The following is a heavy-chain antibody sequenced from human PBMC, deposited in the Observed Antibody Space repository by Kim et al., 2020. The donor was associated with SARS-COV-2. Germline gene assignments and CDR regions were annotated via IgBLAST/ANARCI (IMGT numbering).Heavy chain of an antibody. V-gene: IGHV3-23*01. CDR3: AKSAAAAGTGYFDY. J-gene: IGHJ4*02. Sequence: VEGRFTTSRDNCKNTRYRQMNSLRAEDTAVYYCAKSAAAAGTGYFDYWGQGTLVTVSS. D-gene: IGHD6-13*01.